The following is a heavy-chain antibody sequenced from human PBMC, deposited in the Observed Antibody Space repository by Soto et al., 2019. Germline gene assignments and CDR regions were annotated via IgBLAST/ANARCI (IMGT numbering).Heavy chain of an antibody. J-gene: IGHJ2*01. CDR2: IHGGGGAT. V-gene: IGHV3-23*01. CDR3: AKFEGHPLEYWCFDF. Sequence: EVQLLESGGGLVQPGGSLRLSCAASGFTFSAYAMGWVRQAPGKGLEWVSTIHGGGGATHYADSVKGRFTISRDDSKNTPYAQMNSLRAEVTAVYYCAKFEGHPLEYWCFDFWGRGTLVTVSS. CDR1: GFTFSAYA. D-gene: IGHD1-1*01.